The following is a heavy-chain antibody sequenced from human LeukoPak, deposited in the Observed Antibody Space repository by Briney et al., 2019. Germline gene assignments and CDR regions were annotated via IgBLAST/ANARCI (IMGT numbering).Heavy chain of an antibody. CDR2: ISWNSGLI. V-gene: IGHV3-9*01. J-gene: IGHJ4*02. Sequence: GGSLRLSCAASGFTFDEYAMHWVRQAPGKGLEWVSGISWNSGLIDYADSVKGRFTISRDNAKNSPYLQMNSLKAEDTAFYYCAKVGIFGLVTYYFDYWGQGTLVTVSS. CDR1: GFTFDEYA. D-gene: IGHD3/OR15-3a*01. CDR3: AKVGIFGLVTYYFDY.